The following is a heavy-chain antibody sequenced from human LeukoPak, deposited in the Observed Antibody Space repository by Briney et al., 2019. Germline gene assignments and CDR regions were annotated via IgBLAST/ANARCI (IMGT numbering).Heavy chain of an antibody. CDR2: IYYSGST. J-gene: IGHJ4*02. Sequence: PSETLSLTCTVSGGSISSYYWSWIRQPPGKGLEWIGYIYYSGSTNYNPSLKSRVTISVDTSKNQFSLKLSSVTAADTAVYYCAVGFMVRGVYHDYWGQGTLVTVSS. CDR1: GGSISSYY. CDR3: AVGFMVRGVYHDY. V-gene: IGHV4-59*01. D-gene: IGHD3-10*01.